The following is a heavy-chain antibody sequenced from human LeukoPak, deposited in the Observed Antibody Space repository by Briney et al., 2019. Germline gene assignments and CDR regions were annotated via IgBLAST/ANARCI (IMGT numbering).Heavy chain of an antibody. CDR2: IKEDGSEK. CDR1: GFTFSNYW. D-gene: IGHD5-24*01. V-gene: IGHV3-7*05. J-gene: IGHJ5*02. CDR3: ARASKPWLQLT. Sequence: HPGGSLRLPCAASGFTFSNYWMIWVRQAQGKGLEWAGNIKEDGSEKRYADSVRGRFTISRDNAQTSIYLQMNSLRAEGTAVYYCARASKPWLQLTWGQGTLVTVSS.